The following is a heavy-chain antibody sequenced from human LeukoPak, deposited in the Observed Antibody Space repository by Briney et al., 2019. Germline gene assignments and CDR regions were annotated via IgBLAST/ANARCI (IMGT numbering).Heavy chain of an antibody. CDR1: GFTFRRYD. V-gene: IGHV3-13*01. D-gene: IGHD3-22*01. Sequence: GGSLRLSCAASGFTFRRYDMHWVRQGTGKGLEWVSSIGTAGDTYYPGSVKGRFTIFRENAKDSLYLQMNSLRAEDTAVYYCARDYYDSSRPSGMDVWGQGTTVPSP. CDR2: IGTAGDT. CDR3: ARDYYDSSRPSGMDV. J-gene: IGHJ6*02.